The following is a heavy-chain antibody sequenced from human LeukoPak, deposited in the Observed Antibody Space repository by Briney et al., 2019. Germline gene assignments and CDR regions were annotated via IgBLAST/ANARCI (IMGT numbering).Heavy chain of an antibody. CDR2: ISYDGSNK. J-gene: IGHJ2*01. Sequence: GGSLRLSCAASGFTFKIYAMHWVRQAPGKGLEWVAVISYDGSNKYYADSVKGRFTISRDNSKNTLYLQMNSLRSEDMAVYYCARGDDSYWYFDLWGRGTLVTVSS. D-gene: IGHD3-9*01. CDR3: ARGDDSYWYFDL. V-gene: IGHV3-30*04. CDR1: GFTFKIYA.